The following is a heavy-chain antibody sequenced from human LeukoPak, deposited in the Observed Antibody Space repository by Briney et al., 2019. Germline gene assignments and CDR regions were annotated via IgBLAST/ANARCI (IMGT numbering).Heavy chain of an antibody. D-gene: IGHD3-22*01. J-gene: IGHJ3*01. V-gene: IGHV3-53*01. Sequence: GGSLRLSCAASGFTVSSNYMSWVRQAPGKGLEWVSVIYSGGSTYYADSVKGRFTISRDNSKNTLYLQMNSLRAEDTAVYYCARDGYYYDSSGPSHWGQGTMVTVSS. CDR1: GFTVSSNY. CDR3: ARDGYYYDSSGPSH. CDR2: IYSGGST.